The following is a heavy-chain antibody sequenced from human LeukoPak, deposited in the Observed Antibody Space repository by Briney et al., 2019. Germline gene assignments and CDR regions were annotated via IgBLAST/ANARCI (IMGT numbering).Heavy chain of an antibody. Sequence: SGPALVKPTQTLTLTCTFSGFSLSTSGMRVSWIRQPPGKALEWLARIDWDDDKFYSTSLKTRLTISKDTSKNQVVLTMTNMDPVDTATYYCARTRCGGAIQPWGGFDYWGQGTLVTVSS. J-gene: IGHJ4*02. D-gene: IGHD5-18*01. V-gene: IGHV2-70*04. CDR2: IDWDDDK. CDR3: ARTRCGGAIQPWGGFDY. CDR1: GFSLSTSGMR.